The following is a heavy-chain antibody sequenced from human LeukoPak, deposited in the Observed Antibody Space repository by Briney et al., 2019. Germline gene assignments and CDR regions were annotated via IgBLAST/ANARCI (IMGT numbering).Heavy chain of an antibody. V-gene: IGHV4-59*08. J-gene: IGHJ4*02. CDR3: ARQPFSTPFDY. CDR1: GGSISDNY. D-gene: IGHD2/OR15-2a*01. Sequence: SETLSLTCTVSGGSISDNYWSWIRQPPEKGLEWIGYAYYSGHTNYNSSLKSRVTMSLDTSKSQFSLRLSSVTAADTAVYFCARQPFSTPFDYWGPGTLVTVSS. CDR2: AYYSGHT.